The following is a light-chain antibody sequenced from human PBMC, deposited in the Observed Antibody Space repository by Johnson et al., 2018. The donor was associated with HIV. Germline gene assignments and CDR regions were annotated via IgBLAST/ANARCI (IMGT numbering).Light chain of an antibody. CDR1: SSNIGKNY. Sequence: QSVLTQPPSVSAAPGQKVTISCSGSSSNIGKNYVSWYQLLPGTAPKLLIYDYDKRPSGIPDRFSGSKSGTSATLAITGLQTGDEADYYCGTWDTSLGAQYVFGSGTKVTVL. V-gene: IGLV1-51*01. CDR3: GTWDTSLGAQYV. J-gene: IGLJ1*01. CDR2: DYD.